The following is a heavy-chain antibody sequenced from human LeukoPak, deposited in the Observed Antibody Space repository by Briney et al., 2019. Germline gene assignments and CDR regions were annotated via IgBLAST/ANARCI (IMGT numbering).Heavy chain of an antibody. V-gene: IGHV3-30*02. J-gene: IGHJ4*02. Sequence: GGSLRLSCAASGFTFSSYGMHWVRQAPGKGLEWVAFIRYDGSNKYYADSVKGRFTISRDNSKNTLYLQMNSLRAEDTAVYYCAKEYYDFWSGYFDYWGQGTLVTVSS. CDR2: IRYDGSNK. CDR3: AKEYYDFWSGYFDY. CDR1: GFTFSSYG. D-gene: IGHD3-3*01.